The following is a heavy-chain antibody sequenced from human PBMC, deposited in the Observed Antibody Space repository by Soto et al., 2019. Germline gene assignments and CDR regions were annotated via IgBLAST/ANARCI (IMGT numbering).Heavy chain of an antibody. CDR1: ESIFSGYG. J-gene: IGHJ6*02. Sequence: GGSLRLSCVVPESIFSGYGMHWVRQAPGKGLEWVAVISYDGSNKYYADSVKGRFTISRDNSKNTLYLQMNSLRAEDTAVYYCARERTEPYYYGMDVWGQGTTVTVSS. V-gene: IGHV3-30*19. CDR2: ISYDGSNK. CDR3: ARERTEPYYYGMDV.